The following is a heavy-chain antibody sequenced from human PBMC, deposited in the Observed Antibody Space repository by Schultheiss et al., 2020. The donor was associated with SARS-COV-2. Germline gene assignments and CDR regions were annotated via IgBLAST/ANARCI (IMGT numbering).Heavy chain of an antibody. D-gene: IGHD4-11*01. CDR2: INPNSGGT. V-gene: IGHV1-2*04. Sequence: ASVKVSCKASGYTFTGYYMHWVRQAPGQGLEWMGWINPNSGGTNYAQKFQGWVTMTRDTSISTAYMELSRLRSDDTAVYYCARALTVTTDPTFDYWGQGTLVTVSS. CDR3: ARALTVTTDPTFDY. J-gene: IGHJ4*02. CDR1: GYTFTGYY.